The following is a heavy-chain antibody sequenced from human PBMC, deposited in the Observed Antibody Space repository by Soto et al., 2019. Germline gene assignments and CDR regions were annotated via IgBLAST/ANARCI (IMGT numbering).Heavy chain of an antibody. CDR1: GGSISSGGYY. Sequence: SETLSLTCTVSGGSISSGGYYWSWIRQHPGKGLEWIGYIYYSGSTYYNPSLKSRVTISVDTSKNQFSLKLSSVTAADTAVYYCARVRDPYSGYDSEYYYYYGMDVWGQGTTVTVSS. J-gene: IGHJ6*02. D-gene: IGHD5-12*01. CDR3: ARVRDPYSGYDSEYYYYYGMDV. V-gene: IGHV4-31*03. CDR2: IYYSGST.